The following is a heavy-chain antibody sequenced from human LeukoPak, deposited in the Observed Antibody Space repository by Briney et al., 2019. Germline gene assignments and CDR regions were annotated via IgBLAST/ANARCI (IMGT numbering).Heavy chain of an antibody. CDR3: ARSDYLNYYGSGSYSGYYFDY. CDR2: INAGNGNT. D-gene: IGHD3-10*01. V-gene: IGHV1-3*01. J-gene: IGHJ4*02. CDR1: GYTFTSYA. Sequence: ASVKVSCKASGYTFTSYAMHWVRQAPGQRLEWMGWINAGNGNTKHSQKFQGRVTITRDTSASTAYMELSSLRSEDTAVYYCARSDYLNYYGSGSYSGYYFDYWGQGTLVTVSS.